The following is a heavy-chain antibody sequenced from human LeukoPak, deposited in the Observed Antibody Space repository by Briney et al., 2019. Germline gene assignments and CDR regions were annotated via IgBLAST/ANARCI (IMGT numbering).Heavy chain of an antibody. Sequence: GGSLRLSCAASGFTFSSYAMSWVRQAPGKGLEWVSAISGSGGSTYYADSVKGRFTISRDNSKNTLYLQMNSLRAEDTAVYYCAKDASNGYDWFSDYWGREPWSPSPQ. V-gene: IGHV3-23*01. J-gene: IGHJ4*02. CDR3: AKDASNGYDWFSDY. CDR2: ISGSGGST. CDR1: GFTFSSYA. D-gene: IGHD5-12*01.